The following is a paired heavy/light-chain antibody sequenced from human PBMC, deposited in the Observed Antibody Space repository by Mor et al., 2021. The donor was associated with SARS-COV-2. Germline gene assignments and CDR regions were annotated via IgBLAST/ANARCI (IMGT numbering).Heavy chain of an antibody. J-gene: IGHJ3*01. CDR1: GDPFSREA. CDR3: ARTVQGHCNDGSCNTYDALDH. CDR2: IIPIVDSP. D-gene: IGHD2-21*02. Sequence: QVQMVQSGPEVKKPGSSVKVSCKASGDPFSREAISWVRQAPGQGLEWMGGIIPIVDSPTYARKFQDRLTIAADEATGTVHMELTRLTSEDTALYYCARTVQGHCNDGSCNTYDALDHWGQGTLVTVSS. V-gene: IGHV1-69*01.
Light chain of an antibody. CDR1: QNIGTY. CDR3: QQSDRAPYT. Sequence: DLQMTQSPSSLSASVGDRVTITCRASQNIGTYLNWYQESPGKPPRLLIFAASSLHSGVPSRFSGSGSGTDFSLTISSLLPEDFATYYCQQSDRAPYTFGQGTKLEIK. CDR2: AAS. V-gene: IGKV1-39*01. J-gene: IGKJ2*01.